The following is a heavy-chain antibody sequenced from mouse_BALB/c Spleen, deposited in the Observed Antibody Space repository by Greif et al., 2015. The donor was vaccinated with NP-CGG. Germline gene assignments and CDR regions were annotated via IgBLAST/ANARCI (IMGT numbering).Heavy chain of an antibody. CDR1: GYTFTSYW. CDR3: ARREGTGTFAY. V-gene: IGHV1-7*01. Sequence: VHLQQSGAELAKPGASVKMSCKASGYTFTSYWMHWVKQRPGQGLEWIGYINPSTGYTEYNQKFKDKATLTAGKSSSTAYMQLSSLTSEDSAVYYCARREGTGTFAYWGQGTLVTVSA. J-gene: IGHJ3*01. CDR2: INPSTGYT. D-gene: IGHD4-1*01.